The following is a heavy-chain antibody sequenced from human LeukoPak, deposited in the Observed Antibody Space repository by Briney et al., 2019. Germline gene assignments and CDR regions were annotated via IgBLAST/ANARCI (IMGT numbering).Heavy chain of an antibody. CDR3: ARVLSSGYDLFY. CDR1: GYTFTGYY. V-gene: IGHV1-2*06. CDR2: INPNSGGT. Sequence: ASVKVSXKASGYTFTGYYMHWVRQAPGQGLEWMGRINPNSGGTNYAQKFQGRVTMTRDTSISTAYMELSRLRSDDTAVYYCARVLSSGYDLFYWGQGTLVTVSS. J-gene: IGHJ4*02. D-gene: IGHD5-12*01.